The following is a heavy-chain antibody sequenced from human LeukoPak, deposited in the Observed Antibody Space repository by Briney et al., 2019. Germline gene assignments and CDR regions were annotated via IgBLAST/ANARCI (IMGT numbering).Heavy chain of an antibody. CDR1: GGSISSSSYY. Sequence: PSETLSLTCTVSGGSISSSSYYWGWIRQPPGKGLEWIGSIYYSGSTYYNPSLKSRVTISVDTSKNQFSLKLSSVTAADTAVYYRARQDMTTVTTLDYWGQGTLVTVSS. D-gene: IGHD4-17*01. V-gene: IGHV4-39*01. CDR3: ARQDMTTVTTLDY. J-gene: IGHJ4*02. CDR2: IYYSGST.